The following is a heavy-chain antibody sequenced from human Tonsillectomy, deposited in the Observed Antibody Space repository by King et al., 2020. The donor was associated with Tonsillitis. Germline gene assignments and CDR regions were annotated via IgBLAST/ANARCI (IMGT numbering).Heavy chain of an antibody. CDR3: ARLYSTLSADAFDI. J-gene: IGHJ3*02. D-gene: IGHD6-6*01. Sequence: GLIWIRQPPGKALECLAHIFSNDEKSFSTSLNSRLTISRDTSKSQVVLTLTNMDPVDTATYFCARLYSTLSADAFDICGQGTMVTVSS. CDR1: G. CDR2: IFSNDEK. V-gene: IGHV2-26*01.